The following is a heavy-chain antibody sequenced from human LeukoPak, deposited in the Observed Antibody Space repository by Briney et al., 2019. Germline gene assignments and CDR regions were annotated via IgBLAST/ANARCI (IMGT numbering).Heavy chain of an antibody. J-gene: IGHJ6*03. V-gene: IGHV4-39*01. CDR2: FYYRGST. D-gene: IGHD3-22*01. CDR1: GGSISSRSDY. CDR3: ARLDSSGPGDYYYYMDV. Sequence: SETLSLTCTVSGGSISSRSDYWGWIRQPPGKGLEWIGSFYYRGSTYYNPSLKSRVTISVDTSKNQFSLKLRSVTAADTAVYYCARLDSSGPGDYYYYMDVWGKGTTVTVSS.